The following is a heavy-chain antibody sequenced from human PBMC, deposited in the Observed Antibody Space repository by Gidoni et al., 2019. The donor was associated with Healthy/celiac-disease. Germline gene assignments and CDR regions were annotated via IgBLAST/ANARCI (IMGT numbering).Heavy chain of an antibody. D-gene: IGHD6-6*01. V-gene: IGHV4-4*07. Sequence: QVQLQESGPGLVTPSETLSLTCTVSGGSISSYYWSWIRQPAGKGLEWIGRIYTSGSTNYNPSLKRRVTMSVDTSKNQFSLKLSSVTAADTAVYYCARESIAARIYYYYGMDVWGQGTTVTVSS. J-gene: IGHJ6*02. CDR3: ARESIAARIYYYYGMDV. CDR2: IYTSGST. CDR1: GGSISSYY.